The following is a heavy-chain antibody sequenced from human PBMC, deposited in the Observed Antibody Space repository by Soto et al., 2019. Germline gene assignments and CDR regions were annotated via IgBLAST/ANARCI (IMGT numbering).Heavy chain of an antibody. Sequence: SETLSLTCTVSGGSISDDSYWSCIRQTPGKGLEWIGYIYLTGNTYYNPSLRSRVSISVDKSKSQFSLKLISVTAADTAVYFCARDEYQLLSSVSWFDSWGQGTLVTVSS. V-gene: IGHV4-30-4*01. D-gene: IGHD2-2*01. CDR2: IYLTGNT. CDR1: GGSISDDSY. J-gene: IGHJ5*01. CDR3: ARDEYQLLSSVSWFDS.